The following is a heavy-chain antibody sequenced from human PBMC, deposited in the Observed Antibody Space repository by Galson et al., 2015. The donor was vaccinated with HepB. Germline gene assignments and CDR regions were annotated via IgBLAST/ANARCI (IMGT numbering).Heavy chain of an antibody. V-gene: IGHV3-74*01. D-gene: IGHD2-21*01. Sequence: SLRLACAASGFTFSRYWVYWVRQAPGKGLVWASRLNSDDGSTSYADSVKGRFTISRDIAKNTLYLQMNSLTAEDTALYYCVRGRGGEANNYWGQGTLVTVSS. CDR2: LNSDDGST. CDR3: VRGRGGEANNY. J-gene: IGHJ4*02. CDR1: GFTFSRYW.